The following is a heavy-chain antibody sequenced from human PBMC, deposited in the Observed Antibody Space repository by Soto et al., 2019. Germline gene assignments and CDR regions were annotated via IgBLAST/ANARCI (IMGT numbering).Heavy chain of an antibody. V-gene: IGHV3-23*01. CDR1: GFTFSSYA. D-gene: IGHD2-2*02. Sequence: EVQLLESGGGLVQPGGSLRLSCAASGFTFSSYAMSWVRQAPGKGLEWVSAISGSGGSTYYADSVKGRFTISRDNSKNTLYLQMSSLRAEDTAVYYCAKDGKDIVVVPAAISPFDYWGQGTLVTVSS. CDR3: AKDGKDIVVVPAAISPFDY. J-gene: IGHJ4*02. CDR2: ISGSGGST.